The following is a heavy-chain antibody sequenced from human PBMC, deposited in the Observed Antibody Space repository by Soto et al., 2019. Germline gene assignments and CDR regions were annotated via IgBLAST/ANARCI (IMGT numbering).Heavy chain of an antibody. J-gene: IGHJ3*02. CDR3: ARRRSLLSNDVLDI. CDR2: IYWHDEK. D-gene: IGHD2-15*01. Sequence: QLTLKESGPTLVKPTQTLTLTCTFSGFSLTTSGMGVGWIRQAPGKALEWLALIYWHDEKRYIPSLNNRLTSTMDTSKDEVVLTLTNMDPMDTATYSFARRRSLLSNDVLDIWGQGTLVPVSS. CDR1: GFSLTTSGMG. V-gene: IGHV2-5*01.